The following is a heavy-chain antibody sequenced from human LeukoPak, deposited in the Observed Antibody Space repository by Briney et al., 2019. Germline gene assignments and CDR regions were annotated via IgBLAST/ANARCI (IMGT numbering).Heavy chain of an antibody. D-gene: IGHD4-17*01. V-gene: IGHV1-2*02. CDR2: INPSSGGT. J-gene: IGHJ4*02. Sequence: ASVKVSCKASGYTFTGYYMHWVRQAPGQGLEWMGWINPSSGGTNYAQKFQGRVTMTRDTSISTAYMELSRLRSDDTAVYYCARDTPYGDYVPSDYWGQGTLVTVSS. CDR1: GYTFTGYY. CDR3: ARDTPYGDYVPSDY.